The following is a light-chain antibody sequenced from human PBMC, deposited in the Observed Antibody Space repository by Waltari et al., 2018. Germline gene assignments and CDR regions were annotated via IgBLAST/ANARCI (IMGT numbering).Light chain of an antibody. J-gene: IGKJ1*01. Sequence: EIVLTQSPEFQSVTPEELVTITCRVSQSIGSRLHWYQQKPNQSPKLLIKYASQSISGVPSRFSGSGSGTDFTLTINSLEAEDAAVYYCHQIASLPRTFGPGTKVEIK. CDR1: QSIGSR. CDR3: HQIASLPRT. CDR2: YAS. V-gene: IGKV6D-21*02.